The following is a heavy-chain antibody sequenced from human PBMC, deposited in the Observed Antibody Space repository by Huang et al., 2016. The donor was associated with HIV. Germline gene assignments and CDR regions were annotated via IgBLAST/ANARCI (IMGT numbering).Heavy chain of an antibody. CDR1: GFSLSSSGLG. CDR3: AHTTSSGWYFFDF. D-gene: IGHD6-19*01. V-gene: IGHV2-5*01. J-gene: IGHJ4*02. Sequence: QITLKESGPTLVKPTQTLTLTCSFSGFSLSSSGLGVGWIRPPPGKALEWLALIYLNDNKHFSPSRKSSLTITKDTSNNRVVLTMTNVDPGDTGTYYCAHTTSSGWYFFDFWGQGTLVTVSS. CDR2: IYLNDNK.